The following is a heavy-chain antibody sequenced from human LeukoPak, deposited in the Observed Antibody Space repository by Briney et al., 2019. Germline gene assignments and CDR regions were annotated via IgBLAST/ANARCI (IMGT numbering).Heavy chain of an antibody. CDR3: ARDSSSGGGEIFHY. D-gene: IGHD2-15*01. Sequence: PGGSLRLSCAASGFTVSSNYMSWVRQAPGKGLEWVSVIYSGGSTYYADSVKGRFTISRDNSKNTLYLQMNSLRAEDTAVYYCARDSSSGGGEIFHYWGQGTLVTVSS. J-gene: IGHJ4*02. CDR2: IYSGGST. CDR1: GFTVSSNY. V-gene: IGHV3-66*01.